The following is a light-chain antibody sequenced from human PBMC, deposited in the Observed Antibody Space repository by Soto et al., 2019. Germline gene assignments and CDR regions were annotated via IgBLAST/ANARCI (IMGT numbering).Light chain of an antibody. V-gene: IGKV3-11*01. Sequence: DIVLTQSPATLSLSPGDIATLSCRASQSVSSYLLWYQQKPGQAPRLLIYDASNRATGIPARFSGSGSGTDITLTNSSLEPEDFAVYFCQQRTNWPYTFGQGTKLEIK. CDR2: DAS. CDR3: QQRTNWPYT. CDR1: QSVSSY. J-gene: IGKJ2*01.